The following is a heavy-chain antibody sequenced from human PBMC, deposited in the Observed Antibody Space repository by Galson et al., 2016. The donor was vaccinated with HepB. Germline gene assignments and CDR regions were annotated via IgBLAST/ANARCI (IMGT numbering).Heavy chain of an antibody. Sequence: SLRLSCAASGFSFSLYTMNWIRQSPGKGLDWVAVISHNGNYKYYADSVKGRFTISRDNSKTTVYLQMSSLRAEDTAVYYCAKDPSRLLEAGGLDSWGQGTLVTVSS. J-gene: IGHJ4*02. CDR3: AKDPSRLLEAGGLDS. D-gene: IGHD6-19*01. CDR1: GFSFSLYT. CDR2: ISHNGNYK. V-gene: IGHV3-30*18.